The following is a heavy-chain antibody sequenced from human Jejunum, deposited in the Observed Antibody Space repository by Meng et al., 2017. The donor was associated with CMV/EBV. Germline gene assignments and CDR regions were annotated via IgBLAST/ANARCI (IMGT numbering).Heavy chain of an antibody. CDR1: SISNYY. CDR3: ARNRGTRDPFYNYGMDV. V-gene: IGHV4-59*12. Sequence: SISNYYWTWIRQPPGKGLEWIAYIYYTGSTNYNPSLKSRVTISLDTPKNQFSLRLTSMTAADTAVYYCARNRGTRDPFYNYGMDVWGPGTTVTVSS. D-gene: IGHD1-7*01. J-gene: IGHJ6*02. CDR2: IYYTGST.